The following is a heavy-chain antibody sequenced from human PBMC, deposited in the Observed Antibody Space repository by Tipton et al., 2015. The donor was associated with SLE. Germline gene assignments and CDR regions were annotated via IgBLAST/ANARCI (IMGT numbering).Heavy chain of an antibody. J-gene: IGHJ4*01. D-gene: IGHD2-15*01. CDR3: ARLVVLAAEGLYSFDY. CDR2: IYDSGST. Sequence: TLSLTCIVSGGSISTYFWTWIRQPPGKGLEWIGNIYDSGSTNYNPTLKRRVTISLDTSKNQISLKLTSVTAADTAVYYCARLVVLAAEGLYSFDYWGHGTLVTVSS. CDR1: GGSISTYF. V-gene: IGHV4-59*01.